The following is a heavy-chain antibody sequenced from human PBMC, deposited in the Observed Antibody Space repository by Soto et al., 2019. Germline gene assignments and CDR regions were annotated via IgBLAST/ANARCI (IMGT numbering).Heavy chain of an antibody. CDR1: SDSISSYY. J-gene: IGHJ4*02. V-gene: IGHV4-59*08. Sequence: SETLSLTCTVSSDSISSYYWIWIRQSPGKGLEWIGYTDYSGNTNYNPSLKSRVTISGDTSKNQFSLRLSSVTAADTAVYYCVRGVGDPLYYLDYWGQGILVTVS. CDR2: TDYSGNT. D-gene: IGHD3-3*01. CDR3: VRGVGDPLYYLDY.